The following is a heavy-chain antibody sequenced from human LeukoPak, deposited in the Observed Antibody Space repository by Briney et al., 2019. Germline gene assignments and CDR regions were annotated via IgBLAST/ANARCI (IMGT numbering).Heavy chain of an antibody. CDR2: INPNSGGT. CDR3: AREHSFDWNYAYDP. Sequence: GASVKVSCKASGYTFTGYYMHWVRQAPGQGLEWMGWINPNSGGTNCAQKFQGRVTMTRDTSISTAYMELSRLRSDDTAVYYCAREHSFDWNYAYDPWGQGTLVTVSS. V-gene: IGHV1-2*02. D-gene: IGHD1-7*01. CDR1: GYTFTGYY. J-gene: IGHJ5*02.